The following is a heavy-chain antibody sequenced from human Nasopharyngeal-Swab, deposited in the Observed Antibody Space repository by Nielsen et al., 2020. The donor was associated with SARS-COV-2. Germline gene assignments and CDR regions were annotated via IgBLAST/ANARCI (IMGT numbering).Heavy chain of an antibody. CDR1: GFTFNNYN. J-gene: IGHJ6*02. CDR2: ISSSSSYI. V-gene: IGHV3-21*01. D-gene: IGHD3-3*01. CDR3: ARDGLDYDFWSAYFMDV. Sequence: GESLKISCAASGFTFNNYNFNWVRQAPGKGLEWVSSISSSSSYIYYADSVKGRFTISRDKATNSLYLQMNSLRAEDTAVYYCARDGLDYDFWSAYFMDVWGQGTTVTVSS.